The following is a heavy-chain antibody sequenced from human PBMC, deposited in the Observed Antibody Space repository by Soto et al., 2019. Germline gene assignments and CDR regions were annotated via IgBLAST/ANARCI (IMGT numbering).Heavy chain of an antibody. Sequence: LRLSCATSGFTFSSYSMNWVRQAPGKGLEWVSSISSSSSYIYYADSVKGRFTISRDNAKNSLYLQMNSLRAEDTAVYYCARGSAAAGTAFDYWGQGTLVTVFS. V-gene: IGHV3-21*01. D-gene: IGHD6-13*01. J-gene: IGHJ4*02. CDR1: GFTFSSYS. CDR2: ISSSSSYI. CDR3: ARGSAAAGTAFDY.